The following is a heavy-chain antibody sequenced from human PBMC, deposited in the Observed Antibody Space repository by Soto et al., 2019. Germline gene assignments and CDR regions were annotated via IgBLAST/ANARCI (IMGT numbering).Heavy chain of an antibody. V-gene: IGHV1-18*01. CDR3: ARDSFSVDTAMVPFDY. CDR1: GYTFTSYG. J-gene: IGHJ4*02. CDR2: ISAYNGNT. D-gene: IGHD5-18*01. Sequence: QVQLVQSGAEVKKPGASVKVSCKASGYTFTSYGISWVRQAPGQGLEWMGWISAYNGNTNYAQKLQGRVTMTTDTSTSTADMELRSLRSDDTAVYYCARDSFSVDTAMVPFDYWGQGTLVTVSS.